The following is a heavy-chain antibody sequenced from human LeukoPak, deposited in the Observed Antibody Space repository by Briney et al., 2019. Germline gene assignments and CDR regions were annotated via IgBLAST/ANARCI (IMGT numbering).Heavy chain of an antibody. Sequence: SGGSLRLSCAASGFTVSSNYMSWVRQAPGKGLEWVSVIYSGGSTYYADSVKGRFTISRDNSKNTLYLQMNSLRAEDTAVYYCARVGYYYDSSGYRHDAFDIWGQGTMVTVSS. CDR2: IYSGGST. D-gene: IGHD3-22*01. J-gene: IGHJ3*02. CDR1: GFTVSSNY. CDR3: ARVGYYYDSSGYRHDAFDI. V-gene: IGHV3-53*01.